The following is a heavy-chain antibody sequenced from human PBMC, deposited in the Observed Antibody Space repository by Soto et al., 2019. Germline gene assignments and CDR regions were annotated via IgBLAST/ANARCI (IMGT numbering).Heavy chain of an antibody. CDR1: GGSLSSSNNY. CDR3: SRRYSFGSGKYGVDV. D-gene: IGHD3-10*01. Sequence: SATLSLTCTVSGGSLSSSNNYWGWIRQPAGKGLEGIGTISYSGSTYYNPSLNGRVIISADTSKSQFSLKLSSLTAADTAVYYCSRRYSFGSGKYGVDVWGQGTMVS. CDR2: ISYSGST. V-gene: IGHV4-39*01. J-gene: IGHJ6*02.